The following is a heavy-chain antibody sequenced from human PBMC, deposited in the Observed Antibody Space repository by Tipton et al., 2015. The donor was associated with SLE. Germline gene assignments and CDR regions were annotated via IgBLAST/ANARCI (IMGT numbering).Heavy chain of an antibody. J-gene: IGHJ4*02. CDR2: IYYSGST. CDR3: ATPFGDRGY. D-gene: IGHD3-10*01. CDR1: GGSISSYY. V-gene: IGHV4-59*12. Sequence: TLSLTCTVSGGSISSYYWSWIRQPPGKGVEWIGYIYYSGSTNYNPSLKSRVTISVDTSKNQFSLKLSSVTAADTAVYYCATPFGDRGYWGQGTLVTVSS.